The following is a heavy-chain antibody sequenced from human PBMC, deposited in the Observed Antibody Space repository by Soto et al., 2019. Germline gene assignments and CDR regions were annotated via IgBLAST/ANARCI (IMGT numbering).Heavy chain of an antibody. CDR3: ARIYSGYDYNWFDP. V-gene: IGHV4-34*01. D-gene: IGHD5-12*01. Sequence: QVQLQQWGAGLLKPSETLSLTCAVYGGSFSGYYWSWIRQPPGKGLEWIGEINHSGSTNYNPSLKSRVTISVDTSKNQFSLKLRSVTAADTAVYYCARIYSGYDYNWFDPWGQGTLVTVSS. CDR2: INHSGST. CDR1: GGSFSGYY. J-gene: IGHJ5*02.